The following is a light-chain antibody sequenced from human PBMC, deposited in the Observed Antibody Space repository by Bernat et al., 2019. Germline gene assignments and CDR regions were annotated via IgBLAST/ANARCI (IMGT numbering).Light chain of an antibody. CDR2: CAS. CDR1: ESIGTNY. CDR3: QQYHTSQWT. V-gene: IGKV3-20*01. Sequence: EIVLTQSPGTLSLSPGERATPSCRASESIGTNYLSWYHQKPGQAPRLLIFCASSRATGIPDRFRGSGSGTDFTITISRLEHEDFEVYYCQQYHTSQWTFGQGTKVEFK. J-gene: IGKJ1*01.